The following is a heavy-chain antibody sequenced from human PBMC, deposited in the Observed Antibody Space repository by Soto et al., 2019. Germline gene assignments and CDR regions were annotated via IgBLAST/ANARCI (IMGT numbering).Heavy chain of an antibody. CDR1: GFTFSSYG. V-gene: IGHV3-33*01. CDR2: IWYDGSNK. D-gene: IGHD1-26*01. Sequence: QVQLVESGGGVVQPGRSLRLSCAASGFTFSSYGMHWVRQAPGKGLEWVAVIWYDGSNKYYADSVKGRFTISRDNSKNALYLQMNSLRAEDTAVYYWARERVVGATTFYYYGMDVWGQGPTVTVSS. J-gene: IGHJ6*02. CDR3: ARERVVGATTFYYYGMDV.